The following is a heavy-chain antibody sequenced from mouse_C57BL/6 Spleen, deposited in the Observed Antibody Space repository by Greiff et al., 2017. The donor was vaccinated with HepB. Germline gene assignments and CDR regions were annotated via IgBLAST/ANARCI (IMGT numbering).Heavy chain of an antibody. J-gene: IGHJ2*01. CDR3: APGVGYGSSLLDY. CDR2: IYPGDGDT. Sequence: QVQLQQSGPELVKPGASVKISCKASGYAFSSSWMNWVKQRPGKGLEWIGRIYPGDGDTNYNGKFKGKATLTADKSSSTAYMQLSSLTSEDSAVYFCAPGVGYGSSLLDYWGQGTTLTVSS. CDR1: GYAFSSSW. D-gene: IGHD1-1*01. V-gene: IGHV1-82*01.